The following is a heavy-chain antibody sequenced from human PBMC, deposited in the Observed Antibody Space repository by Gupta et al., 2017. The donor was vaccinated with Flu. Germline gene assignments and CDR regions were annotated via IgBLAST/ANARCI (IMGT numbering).Heavy chain of an antibody. J-gene: IGHJ4*02. Sequence: EVQLVESGGGLVNPGGSLRLSCGASGFIFSNARMNWVSQAPGKGVEGLVLIKRTSNDCTTHYAAPVKGRFTVSRDDSKNTLYLQMNSLNTEDTAVYYCHTAEQPLLRRDYFDRDYWGQGTLVTVAS. CDR3: HTAEQPLLRRDYFDRDY. D-gene: IGHD3-9*01. V-gene: IGHV3-15*01. CDR1: GFIFSNAR. CDR2: IKRTSNDCTT.